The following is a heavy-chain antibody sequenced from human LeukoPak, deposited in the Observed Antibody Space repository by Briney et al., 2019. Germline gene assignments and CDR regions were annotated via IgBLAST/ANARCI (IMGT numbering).Heavy chain of an antibody. V-gene: IGHV4-59*08. D-gene: IGHD2-2*01. CDR3: ARHAADCSSTSCSDEGFDI. J-gene: IGHJ3*02. CDR2: IYYSGST. CDR1: GGSISSFY. Sequence: SETLSLTCTVSGGSISSFYWSWIRQPPGKGLEWIGYIYYSGSTNYNPSLKSRVTISVDTSKNQFSLKLSSVTAAATAVYYCARHAADCSSTSCSDEGFDIWGQGTMVTVSS.